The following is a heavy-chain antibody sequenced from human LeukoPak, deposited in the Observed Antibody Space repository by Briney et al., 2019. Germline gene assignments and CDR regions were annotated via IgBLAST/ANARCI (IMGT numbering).Heavy chain of an antibody. D-gene: IGHD3-3*01. CDR3: ARTPYYDFWSALGWFDP. CDR2: IYYSGST. Sequence: PSETLSLTCTVSGVSISSYYWSWIRQPPGKGLEWIGYIYYSGSTNYNPSLKSRVTISVDTSKNQFSLKLSSVTAADTAVYYCARTPYYDFWSALGWFDPWGQGTLVTVSS. CDR1: GVSISSYY. J-gene: IGHJ5*02. V-gene: IGHV4-59*01.